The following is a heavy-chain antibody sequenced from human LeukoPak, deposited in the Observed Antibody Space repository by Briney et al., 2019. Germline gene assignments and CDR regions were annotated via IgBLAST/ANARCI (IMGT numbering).Heavy chain of an antibody. Sequence: SETLSLTCTVSGGSISSYYWSWIRQPPGKGLEWIGYISYSGITNYNPSLKSRVTISVDTSKKQISLKLSSVTAADTAVYYCARGAEWFGDYDYWGQGTLVTVSS. CDR1: GGSISSYY. D-gene: IGHD3-10*01. V-gene: IGHV4-59*12. J-gene: IGHJ4*02. CDR3: ARGAEWFGDYDY. CDR2: ISYSGIT.